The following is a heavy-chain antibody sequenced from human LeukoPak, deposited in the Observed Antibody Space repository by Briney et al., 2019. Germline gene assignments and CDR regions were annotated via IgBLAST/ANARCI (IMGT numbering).Heavy chain of an antibody. Sequence: PGGSLRLPCSASGFTFSNYAMSWVRQVPGRGLEWVSTISSRGDSTYDADSVKGRFTISRDNSKNSLYLQMNSVRAEDTAVYYCAKGPRPDISVAYAVGKRGQGTLVTVSS. D-gene: IGHD2-8*02. CDR3: AKGPRPDISVAYAVGK. J-gene: IGHJ4*02. CDR2: ISSRGDST. CDR1: GFTFSNYA. V-gene: IGHV3-23*01.